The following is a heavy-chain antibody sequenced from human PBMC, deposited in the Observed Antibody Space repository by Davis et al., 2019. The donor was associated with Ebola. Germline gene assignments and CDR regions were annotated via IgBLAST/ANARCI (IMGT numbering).Heavy chain of an antibody. CDR2: ISSSGSTI. Sequence: GESLKISCAASGFTFSSYAMSWVRQAPGKGLEWVSYISSSGSTIYYADSVKGRFTISRDNAKNSLYLQMNSLRAEDTAVYYCAREAYCGGDCYRGLWYFDLWGRGTLVTVSS. V-gene: IGHV3-48*04. CDR1: GFTFSSYA. D-gene: IGHD2-21*02. J-gene: IGHJ2*01. CDR3: AREAYCGGDCYRGLWYFDL.